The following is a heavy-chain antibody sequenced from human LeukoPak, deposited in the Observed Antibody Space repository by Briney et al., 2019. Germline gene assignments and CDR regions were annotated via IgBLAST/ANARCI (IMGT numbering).Heavy chain of an antibody. D-gene: IGHD3-16*01. V-gene: IGHV3-23*01. CDR3: AKEVWGLPNAFDI. J-gene: IGHJ3*02. CDR1: GFTFSSYA. Sequence: HRGGSLRLSCAASGFTFSSYAMSWVRQAPGKGLEWVSAISGSGGSTYYADSVKGRFTISRDNSKNTLYLQMNSLRAEDTAVYYCAKEVWGLPNAFDIWGQGTMVTVSS. CDR2: ISGSGGST.